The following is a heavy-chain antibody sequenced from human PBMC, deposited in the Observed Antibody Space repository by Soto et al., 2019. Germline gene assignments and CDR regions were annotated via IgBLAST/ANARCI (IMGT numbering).Heavy chain of an antibody. J-gene: IGHJ6*02. D-gene: IGHD3-10*01. CDR3: VSPSTELGYYYYGMDV. CDR1: GYTFTSYY. V-gene: IGHV1-46*01. CDR2: INPSGGST. Sequence: ASVKVSCKASGYTFTSYYMHWVRQAPGQGLEWMGIINPSGGSTSYAQKFQGRVTMTRDTSTSTVYMELSSLRSEDTAVYYCVSPSTELGYYYYGMDVWGQGTTVTVSS.